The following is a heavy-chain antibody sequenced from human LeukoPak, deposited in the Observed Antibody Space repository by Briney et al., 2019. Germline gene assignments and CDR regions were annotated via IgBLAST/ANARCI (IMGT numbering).Heavy chain of an antibody. Sequence: SETLSLTCTVSGGSISSSSYYWGWIRQPAGKGLEWLGHIYPSGSTNYNPSLKSRVTMSVDTSKNQFSLKLNSVTAADTAVFYCARITSHHFDYWGQGTLVTVSS. J-gene: IGHJ4*02. CDR3: ARITSHHFDY. CDR2: IYPSGST. CDR1: GGSISSSSYY. V-gene: IGHV4-61*05.